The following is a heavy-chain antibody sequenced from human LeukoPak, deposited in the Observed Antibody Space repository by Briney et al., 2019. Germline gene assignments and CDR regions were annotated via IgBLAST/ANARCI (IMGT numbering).Heavy chain of an antibody. CDR3: AELGITMIGGV. D-gene: IGHD3-10*02. CDR2: IKQDGSEK. Sequence: GGSLRLSCSASGFTFSNYWMSWVRQAPGKGLEWVANIKQDGSEKYYVDSVKGRFTISRDNAKNSLYLQMNSLRAEDTAVYYCAELGITMIGGVWGKGTTVTISS. J-gene: IGHJ6*04. CDR1: GFTFSNYW. V-gene: IGHV3-7*01.